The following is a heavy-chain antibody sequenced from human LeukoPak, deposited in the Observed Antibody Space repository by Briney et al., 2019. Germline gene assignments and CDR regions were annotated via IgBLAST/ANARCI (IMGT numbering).Heavy chain of an antibody. Sequence: PSETLSLTCTVSGGSICSTTYFWPWIRQPPGKGLEWIGSMYYTGSPYYNPSLKSRVTISGDTSKNQFSLKLGSVPAADPAVYYCAGTGGGIILSPFDYWGQGTLVSVSS. V-gene: IGHV4-39*01. J-gene: IGHJ4*02. CDR3: AGTGGGIILSPFDY. CDR2: MYYTGSP. CDR1: GGSICSTTYF. D-gene: IGHD3-16*01.